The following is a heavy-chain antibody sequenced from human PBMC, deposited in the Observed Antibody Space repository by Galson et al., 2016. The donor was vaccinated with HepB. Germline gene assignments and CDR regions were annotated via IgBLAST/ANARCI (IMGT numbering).Heavy chain of an antibody. CDR2: TYYRSKWYH. D-gene: IGHD1-14*01. CDR3: TRGSFSKNHYYYFYYGVDV. CDR1: GDSVSSSSAA. Sequence: CAISGDSVSSSSAAWYWIRQSPSIGLEWLGRTYYRSKWYHDYALSVENRITINPDTPTNQVTLQLNSVTPEDTAVYYCTRGSFSKNHYYYFYYGVDVWGQGTTVTVSS. J-gene: IGHJ6*02. V-gene: IGHV6-1*01.